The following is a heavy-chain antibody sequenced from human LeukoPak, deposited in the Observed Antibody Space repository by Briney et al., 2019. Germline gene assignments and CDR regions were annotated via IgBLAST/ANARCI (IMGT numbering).Heavy chain of an antibody. J-gene: IGHJ1*01. CDR3: AKASDSSGYYEGYFQH. CDR2: VSGSGRST. Sequence: GGSLRLSCAASGFTFSTYAMSWVRQASGKGLEWVSGVSGSGRSTYYADSVKGRFTISRDNSKNTLYLQMNSLRVGDTAVYYCAKASDSSGYYEGYFQHWGQGTLVTVSS. D-gene: IGHD3-22*01. CDR1: GFTFSTYA. V-gene: IGHV3-23*01.